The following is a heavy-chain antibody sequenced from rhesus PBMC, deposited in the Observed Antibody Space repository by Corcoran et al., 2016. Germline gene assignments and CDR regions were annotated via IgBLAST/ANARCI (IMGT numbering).Heavy chain of an antibody. Sequence: QVQLQESGPGLVKPSETLSLPCAVSGSSISSGSYWGWIRQPPGEGLEWIGYIGGSTGTRPSNPSATRPFTNAKNTSKNQLSMQLSAVTAADTAVYYCARHNTDSRGWALDYFDYWGQGVLVTVSS. V-gene: IGHV4-99*01. D-gene: IGHD6-31*01. CDR2: IGGSTGTR. CDR3: ARHNTDSRGWALDYFDY. J-gene: IGHJ4*01. CDR1: GSSISSGSY.